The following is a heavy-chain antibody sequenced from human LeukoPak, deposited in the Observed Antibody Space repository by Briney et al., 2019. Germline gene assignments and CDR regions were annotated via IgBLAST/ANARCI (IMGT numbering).Heavy chain of an antibody. CDR3: ARSHPYGDHKY. CDR2: IYYGGST. J-gene: IGHJ4*02. V-gene: IGHV4-31*03. Sequence: PSQTLSLTCSVSGGSISSGGYYWSWIRQHPGKGLEWIGYIYYGGSTYYNPSLKSRVAISVDTSKNQFSLKLSSVTAADTAVYYCARSHPYGDHKYWGQGTLVTVPS. D-gene: IGHD4-17*01. CDR1: GGSISSGGYY.